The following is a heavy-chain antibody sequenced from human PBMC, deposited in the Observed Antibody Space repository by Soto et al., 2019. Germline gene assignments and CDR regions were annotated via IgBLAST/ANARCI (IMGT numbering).Heavy chain of an antibody. CDR2: ISAYNGNT. CDR3: AREGDAVYSYIIRSPYYFDY. J-gene: IGHJ4*02. D-gene: IGHD1-20*01. Sequence: ASVKVSCKASGYTFTSYGISWVRQAPGQGLEWMGWISAYNGNTNYAQKLQGRVTMTTDTSTSTAYMELRSLRSDDTAVYYCAREGDAVYSYIIRSPYYFDYWGQGTLVTVSS. V-gene: IGHV1-18*01. CDR1: GYTFTSYG.